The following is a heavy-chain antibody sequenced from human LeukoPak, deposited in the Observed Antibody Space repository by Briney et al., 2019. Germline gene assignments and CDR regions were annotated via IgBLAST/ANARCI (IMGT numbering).Heavy chain of an antibody. D-gene: IGHD6-6*01. J-gene: IGHJ4*02. Sequence: GESLKISCKGSGYSFTSYWIGWVRQMPGKGLEWMGIIYPGDSDTRYSPSFQGQVTISADKSISTAYLQWSSLKASDTAMYYCARLSWGIAARHPFDYWGQGTLVTVSS. V-gene: IGHV5-51*01. CDR1: GYSFTSYW. CDR2: IYPGDSDT. CDR3: ARLSWGIAARHPFDY.